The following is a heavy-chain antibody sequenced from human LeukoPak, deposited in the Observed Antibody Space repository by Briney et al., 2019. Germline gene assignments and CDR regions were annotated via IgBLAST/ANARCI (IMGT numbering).Heavy chain of an antibody. V-gene: IGHV4-4*07. CDR3: ARVVDPQLVDAFDI. Sequence: SETLSLTCTVSGDFFRSYYWSWVRQSAGKGLEWIGRIYSSGSANYPPSLTSRVTMSVDPSKDELYLKINSVTAADTAVYYCARVVDPQLVDAFDIWGQGTLVTVSS. CDR2: IYSSGSA. D-gene: IGHD5-12*01. J-gene: IGHJ3*02. CDR1: GDFFRSYY.